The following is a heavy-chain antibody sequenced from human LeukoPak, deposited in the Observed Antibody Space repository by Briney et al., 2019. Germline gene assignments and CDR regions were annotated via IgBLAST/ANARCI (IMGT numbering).Heavy chain of an antibody. V-gene: IGHV1-18*01. Sequence: GASVKVSCKASGYTFTSYGISWVRQAPGQGLEWRGGISAYNGNTNYAQKLQGRVTMTTDTSTSTAYMELRSLRSDDTAVYYCARSYSSGWYYYYGMDVWGQGTTVTVSS. J-gene: IGHJ6*02. CDR2: ISAYNGNT. D-gene: IGHD6-19*01. CDR3: ARSYSSGWYYYYGMDV. CDR1: GYTFTSYG.